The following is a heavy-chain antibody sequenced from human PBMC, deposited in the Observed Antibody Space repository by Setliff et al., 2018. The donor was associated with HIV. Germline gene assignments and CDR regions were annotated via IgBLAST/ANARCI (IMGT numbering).Heavy chain of an antibody. CDR3: ARDHIAARSVDY. CDR2: IGPSGSST. V-gene: IGHV1-46*01. J-gene: IGHJ4*02. D-gene: IGHD6-6*01. Sequence: ASVKVSCKASGYTFTSYAMHWIRQAPGQGLEWMGLIGPSGSSTTYAQNFQGRVTMSRDTSTNTVYMELSSLRSEDTAVYYCARDHIAARSVDYWGQGTLVTVSS. CDR1: GYTFTSYA.